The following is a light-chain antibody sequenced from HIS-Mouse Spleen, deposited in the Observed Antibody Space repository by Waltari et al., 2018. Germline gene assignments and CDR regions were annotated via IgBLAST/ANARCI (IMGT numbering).Light chain of an antibody. CDR2: EDS. Sequence: SYELTQPPSVSVSSGQTARITCSGDALPKKYAHWYQQKSGQAPVLVNYEDSKRPAGIPGRFSGSSSGTMATLTISGAQVEDEADYYCYSTDSSSNHRVFGGGTKLTVL. CDR1: ALPKKY. V-gene: IGLV3-10*01. CDR3: YSTDSSSNHRV. J-gene: IGLJ2*01.